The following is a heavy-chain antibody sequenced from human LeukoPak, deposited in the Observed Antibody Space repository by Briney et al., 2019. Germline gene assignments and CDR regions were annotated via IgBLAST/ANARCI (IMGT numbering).Heavy chain of an antibody. CDR2: IQNDGSNK. CDR3: VKDGIAVAEPDF. CDR1: AFKFSEYG. D-gene: IGHD6-19*01. V-gene: IGHV3-30*02. Sequence: RGSLRLSCAASAFKFSEYGFHWVRQAPGKGLDWVTFIQNDGSNKYYADSVRGRFTISRDNSRNTLFLQMKGLTAEDAARYYCVKDGIAVAEPDFWGQGVLVIVSS. J-gene: IGHJ4*02.